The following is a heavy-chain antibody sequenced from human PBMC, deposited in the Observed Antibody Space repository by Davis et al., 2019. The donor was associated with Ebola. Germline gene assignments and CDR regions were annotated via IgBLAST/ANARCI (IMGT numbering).Heavy chain of an antibody. CDR1: GGSFSGYY. CDR3: ARGTKGWPFDY. CDR2: INHSGST. V-gene: IGHV4-34*01. Sequence: MPSETLSLTCAVYGGSFSGYYWSWIRQPPGKGLEWIGEINHSGSTNYNPSLKSRVTISVDTSKNQFSLKLSSVTAADTAVYYCARGTKGWPFDYWGQGTLVTVSS. J-gene: IGHJ4*02. D-gene: IGHD5-24*01.